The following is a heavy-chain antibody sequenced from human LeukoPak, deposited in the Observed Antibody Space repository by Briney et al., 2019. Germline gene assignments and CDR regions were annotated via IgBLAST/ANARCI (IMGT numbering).Heavy chain of an antibody. CDR1: GGSISSSSYY. V-gene: IGHV4-39*01. Sequence: SETLSLTCTVSGGSISSSSYYWGWIRQPPGKGLEWIGSIYYSGSTYYNPSLKSRVTISVDTSKNQFSLKLSSVTAADTAVYYCARRDYSSSWVRWGQGTLVTASS. D-gene: IGHD6-13*01. J-gene: IGHJ4*02. CDR2: IYYSGST. CDR3: ARRDYSSSWVR.